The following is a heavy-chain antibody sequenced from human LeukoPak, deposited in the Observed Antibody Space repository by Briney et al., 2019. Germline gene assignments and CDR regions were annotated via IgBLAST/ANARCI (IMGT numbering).Heavy chain of an antibody. CDR2: VSAYNGNT. CDR3: ARDLVAGEYDAFDI. J-gene: IGHJ3*02. V-gene: IGHV1-18*01. D-gene: IGHD3-10*01. Sequence: ASVKVSCKAPGYTFTSYGISWVRQAPGQGLEWMGWVSAYNGNTNYAQKLQGRVTMTTDTSTSTAYMELRSLRSDDTAVYYCARDLVAGEYDAFDIWGQGTMVTVSS. CDR1: GYTFTSYG.